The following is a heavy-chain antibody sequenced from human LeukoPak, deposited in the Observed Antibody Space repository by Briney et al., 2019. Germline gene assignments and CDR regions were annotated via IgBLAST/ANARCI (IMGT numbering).Heavy chain of an antibody. CDR2: ISSSSSYI. V-gene: IGHV3-21*01. CDR1: GFAFSSYS. D-gene: IGHD4/OR15-4a*01. CDR3: ARVMVAPSNYYYYMDV. J-gene: IGHJ6*03. Sequence: GGSLRLSCGASGFAFSSYSMNWVRQAPGKGLEWVSSISSSSSYIYYAESEKGRFTMSRDNAKNSLYLQMNSLRAEDTAVYYCARVMVAPSNYYYYMDVWGEGTTVTVSS.